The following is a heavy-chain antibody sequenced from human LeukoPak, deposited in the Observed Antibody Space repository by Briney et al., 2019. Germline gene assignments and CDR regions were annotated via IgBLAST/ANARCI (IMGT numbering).Heavy chain of an antibody. D-gene: IGHD3-10*01. J-gene: IGHJ6*03. CDR3: ARAFRDYYGSGSYFYYYYMDV. CDR2: ISSSGSTI. V-gene: IGHV3-48*03. Sequence: GGSPRLSCAASGFTFSSYEMNWVRQAPGKGLEWVSYISSSGSTIYYADSVKGRFTISRDNAKNSLYLQMNSLRAEDTAVYYCARAFRDYYGSGSYFYYYYMDVWGKGTMVTVSS. CDR1: GFTFSSYE.